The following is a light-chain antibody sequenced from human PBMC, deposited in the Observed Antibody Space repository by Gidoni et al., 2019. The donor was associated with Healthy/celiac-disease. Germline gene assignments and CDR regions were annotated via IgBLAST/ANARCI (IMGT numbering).Light chain of an antibody. CDR3: QRYNNWPPNT. CDR1: QSVTSN. Sequence: EIVMTQSPATLSVSPGERANLSCRASQSVTSNLAWYQQNPGQAPRLLIYGASTRATGIPVRFSASGSVTEFTLTISILQSEYFAFSFCQRYNNWPPNTFXXXTRLEIK. V-gene: IGKV3-15*01. J-gene: IGKJ5*01. CDR2: GAS.